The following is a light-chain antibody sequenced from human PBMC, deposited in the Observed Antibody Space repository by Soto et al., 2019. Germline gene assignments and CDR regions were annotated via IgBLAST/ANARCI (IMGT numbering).Light chain of an antibody. CDR3: QKSYDISPIT. CDR2: AAS. CDR1: ETISTF. V-gene: IGKV1-39*01. Sequence: DIQLTQSPSSLSVSVGNTVNRTCRASETISTFLNWYQVKPGKAPKLLIYAASTLQDGVPSRFSGSGSGTDFTLTINSLQPEDFASYYCQKSYDISPITFGQGTRLEIK. J-gene: IGKJ5*01.